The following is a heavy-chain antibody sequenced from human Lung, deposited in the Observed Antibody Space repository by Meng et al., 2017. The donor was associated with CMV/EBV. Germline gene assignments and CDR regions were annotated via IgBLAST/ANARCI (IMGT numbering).Heavy chain of an antibody. J-gene: IGHJ4*02. CDR1: GYTFTSYY. CDR3: ARDGSGWYSN. Sequence: ASXXVSCKASGYTFTSYYMHWARQAPGQGLEWMGIINPSGGSTSYAQKFQGRVTMTRDTSTSTVYMELSSLRSEDTAVYYCARDGSGWYSNWGQGTLVTVSS. V-gene: IGHV1-46*01. CDR2: INPSGGST. D-gene: IGHD6-19*01.